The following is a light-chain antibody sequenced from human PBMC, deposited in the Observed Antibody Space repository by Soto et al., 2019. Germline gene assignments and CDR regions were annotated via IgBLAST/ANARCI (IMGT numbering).Light chain of an antibody. V-gene: IGLV3-21*02. CDR3: QVWDSGSDHYV. Sequence: SYELTQPPSVSVAPGQTARITCGGNNIVTKSVHWYQQKPGQAPVVVVYDDSDRPSGIPERFSGSNSGNTATLTISSVEAGDEADYYCQVWDSGSDHYVFGAGTKGTVL. CDR2: DDS. J-gene: IGLJ1*01. CDR1: NIVTKS.